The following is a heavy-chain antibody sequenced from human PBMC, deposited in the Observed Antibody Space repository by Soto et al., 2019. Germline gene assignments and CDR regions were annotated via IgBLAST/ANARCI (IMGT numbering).Heavy chain of an antibody. D-gene: IGHD6-19*01. V-gene: IGHV3-33*01. CDR3: ARDESVAGTVDAFDI. Sequence: GGSLRLSCAASGFTFSSYGMHWVRQAPGKGLEWVAVIWYDGSNKYYADSVKGRFTISRDNSKNTLYLQMNSLRAEDTAVYYCARDESVAGTVDAFDIWGQGTMVTVSS. J-gene: IGHJ3*02. CDR1: GFTFSSYG. CDR2: IWYDGSNK.